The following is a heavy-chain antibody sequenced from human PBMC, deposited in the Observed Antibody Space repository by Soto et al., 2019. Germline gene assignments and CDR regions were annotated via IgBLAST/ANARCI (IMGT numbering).Heavy chain of an antibody. CDR2: MNPNSGNT. D-gene: IGHD3-10*01. CDR3: ARGSTMVLGVIKYYYYYGMDV. Sequence: ASVTVSCKASGYTFTSYDINWVRQATGRGLEWMGWMNPNSGNTGYAQKFQGRVTMTRNTSISTAYMELSSLRSEDTAVYYCARGSTMVLGVIKYYYYYGMDVWGQGTTVTVSS. CDR1: GYTFTSYD. V-gene: IGHV1-8*01. J-gene: IGHJ6*02.